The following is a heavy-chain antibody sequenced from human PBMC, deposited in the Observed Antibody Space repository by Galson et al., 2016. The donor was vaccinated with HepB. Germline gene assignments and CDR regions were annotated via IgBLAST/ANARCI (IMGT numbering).Heavy chain of an antibody. D-gene: IGHD1-1*01. Sequence: QSGAEVKKSGQSLKISCQASGYRFTSYWIAWVRQRPGKGLEYIGIVYPDDSDTRYSPSFQGQVTISADKSISIAYLQWSSLEASDTAMYYCARLPNWNDVFWFDSWGQGTLVTVS. CDR2: VYPDDSDT. V-gene: IGHV5-51*01. J-gene: IGHJ5*01. CDR1: GYRFTSYW. CDR3: ARLPNWNDVFWFDS.